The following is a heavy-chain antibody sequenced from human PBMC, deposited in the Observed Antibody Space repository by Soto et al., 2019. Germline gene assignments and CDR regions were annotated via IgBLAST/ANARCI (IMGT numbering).Heavy chain of an antibody. CDR2: IIPIFGTA. V-gene: IGHV1-69*13. CDR1: GGTFSSYA. Sequence: SVKVSWKASGGTFSSYAISWVRQAPGQGLEWMGGIIPIFGTANYAQKFQGRVTITADESTSTAYMELSSLRSEDTAVYYCPRDFYGSGFAGGYWGQGTLVTVSS. J-gene: IGHJ4*02. D-gene: IGHD3-10*01. CDR3: PRDFYGSGFAGGY.